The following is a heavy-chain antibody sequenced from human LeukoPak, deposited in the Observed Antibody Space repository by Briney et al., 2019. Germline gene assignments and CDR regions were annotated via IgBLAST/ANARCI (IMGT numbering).Heavy chain of an antibody. CDR3: ARLRYSYGINYFDY. D-gene: IGHD5-18*01. V-gene: IGHV3-48*01. CDR2: ISSSSSTI. CDR1: GFTFSSYS. J-gene: IGHJ4*02. Sequence: PGGSLRLSCAASGFTFSSYSMTWVRQAPGKGLEWVSYISSSSSTIYYADSVKGRFTISGDNAKNSLYLQMNSLRAEDTAVYYCARLRYSYGINYFDYWGQGTLVTVSS.